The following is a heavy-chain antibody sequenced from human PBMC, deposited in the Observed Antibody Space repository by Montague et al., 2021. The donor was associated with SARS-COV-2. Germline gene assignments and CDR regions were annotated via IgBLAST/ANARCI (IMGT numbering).Heavy chain of an antibody. J-gene: IGHJ6*03. V-gene: IGHV4-34*01. CDR3: AGLGDGVVTSPILGVGPYYSYNYVDV. CDR1: GGSFSTYS. D-gene: IGHD4-23*01. Sequence: SETLSLTCAVHGGSFSTYSWNWIRQPPGKGLEWIGEIHHGGSTNYNPSLKSRVTISADTSKNQFSLRLTSVAAADTAVYYCAGLGDGVVTSPILGVGPYYSYNYVDVRGKGTTVTVSS. CDR2: IHHGGST.